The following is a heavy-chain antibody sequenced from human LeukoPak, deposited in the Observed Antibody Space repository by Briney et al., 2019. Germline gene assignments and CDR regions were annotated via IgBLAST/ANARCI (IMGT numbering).Heavy chain of an antibody. D-gene: IGHD5-18*01. V-gene: IGHV3-23*01. CDR2: FSGSGGST. CDR1: GFTFSSYA. CDR3: AKDLGSYGYRTAPDY. Sequence: GGSLRLSCAASGFTFSSYAMSWVRQAPGKGLEWVSAFSGSGGSTYYADSVKGRFTISRDNSKNTLYLQMNSLRAEDTAVYYCAKDLGSYGYRTAPDYWGQGTLVTVSS. J-gene: IGHJ4*02.